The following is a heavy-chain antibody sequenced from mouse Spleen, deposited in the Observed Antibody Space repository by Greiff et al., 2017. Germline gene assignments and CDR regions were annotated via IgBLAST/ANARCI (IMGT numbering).Heavy chain of an antibody. D-gene: IGHD1-1*01. Sequence: QVQLQQPGAELVRPGTSVKLSCKASGYTFTSYWMHWVKQRPGQGLEWIGVIDPSDSYTNYNQKFKGKATLTVDTSSSTAYMQLSSLTSEDSAVYYCAIIITTMVDYWGQGTTLTVSS. CDR3: AIIITTMVDY. CDR2: IDPSDSYT. J-gene: IGHJ2*01. V-gene: IGHV1-59*01. CDR1: GYTFTSYW.